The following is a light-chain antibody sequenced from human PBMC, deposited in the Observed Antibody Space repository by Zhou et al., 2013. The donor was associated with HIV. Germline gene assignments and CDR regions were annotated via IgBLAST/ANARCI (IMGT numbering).Light chain of an antibody. CDR1: QSLLHSNGYTY. V-gene: IGKV2-28*01. CDR2: LGS. CDR3: LQALQTPWT. Sequence: EIVMTQSPPSLPITPGEPASISCRSSQSLLHSNGYTYLDWYLQKPGQSPQLLIYLGSSRASGVPDRFSGSGSGTDFTLKISRVEAEDVGVYYCLQALQTPWTFGQGTKVEIK. J-gene: IGKJ1*01.